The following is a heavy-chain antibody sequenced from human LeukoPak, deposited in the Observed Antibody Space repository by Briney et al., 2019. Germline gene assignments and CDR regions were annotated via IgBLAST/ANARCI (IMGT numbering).Heavy chain of an antibody. CDR3: AKERRLYSGYDYFDY. J-gene: IGHJ4*02. Sequence: GGSLRLSCAASGFTFNDYAMSWVRQYPGKGLEWVSAIGGSGGSTYYADSVKGRFTISRDNSKNTLYLQMNSLRAEDTALYYCAKERRLYSGYDYFDYWGQGTLVTVSS. V-gene: IGHV3-23*01. CDR2: IGGSGGST. D-gene: IGHD5-12*01. CDR1: GFTFNDYA.